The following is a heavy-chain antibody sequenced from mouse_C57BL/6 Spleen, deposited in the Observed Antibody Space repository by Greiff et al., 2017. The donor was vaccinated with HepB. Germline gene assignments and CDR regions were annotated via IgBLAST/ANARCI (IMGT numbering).Heavy chain of an antibody. CDR3: ARSFYGSSLYYYAMDY. V-gene: IGHV1-39*01. Sequence: EVKLMESGPELVKPGASVKISCKASGYSFTDYNMNWVKQSNGKSLEWIGVINPNYGTTSYNQKFKGKATLTVDQSSSTAYMQLNSLTSEDSAVYYCARSFYGSSLYYYAMDYWGQGTSVTVSS. D-gene: IGHD1-1*01. CDR2: INPNYGTT. J-gene: IGHJ4*01. CDR1: GYSFTDYN.